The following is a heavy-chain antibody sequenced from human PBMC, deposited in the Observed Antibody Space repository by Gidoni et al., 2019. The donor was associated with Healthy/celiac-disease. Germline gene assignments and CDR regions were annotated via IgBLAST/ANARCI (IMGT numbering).Heavy chain of an antibody. CDR3: ARHGSSWYRVFEWFDP. D-gene: IGHD6-13*01. CDR1: GGPLSSSSYY. Sequence: QLQLQESGQGLVMPSETLSLTCTVSGGPLSSSSYYWCWIRQPRGKGLEWVGCIYYSGSTYYNPSLKCRGTISVDTSKNQFSLKLSSVTAADTAVYYCARHGSSWYRVFEWFDPWGQGTLVTVSS. V-gene: IGHV4-39*01. CDR2: IYYSGST. J-gene: IGHJ5*02.